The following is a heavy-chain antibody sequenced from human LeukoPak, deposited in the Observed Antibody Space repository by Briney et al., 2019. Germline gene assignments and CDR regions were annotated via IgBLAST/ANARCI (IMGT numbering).Heavy chain of an antibody. D-gene: IGHD3-3*01. CDR1: GGSFSGYY. J-gene: IGHJ4*02. CDR3: ARSAPYYDFWSGYYFLFDY. Sequence: PSETLSLTCAVYGGSFSGYYWSWIRQPPGKGLEWIGEINHSGSTNYNPSLKSRVTISVDTSKNQFSLKLSSVTAADTAVYYCARSAPYYDFWSGYYFLFDYWGQGTLVTVSS. CDR2: INHSGST. V-gene: IGHV4-34*01.